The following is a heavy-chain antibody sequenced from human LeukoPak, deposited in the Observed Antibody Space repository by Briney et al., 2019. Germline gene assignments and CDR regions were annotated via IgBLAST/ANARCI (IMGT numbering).Heavy chain of an antibody. V-gene: IGHV3-49*04. Sequence: PGGSLRLSCSASGFTFGDHAMSWVRQAPGKGLDWVGFIRSKAYGGTTEYAASVRGRFTISRDDSTNIAYLQMNSLDTEDTAVYFCSRGPIGLWRHNGMDVWGQGTTVIVSS. CDR3: SRGPIGLWRHNGMDV. CDR1: GFTFGDHA. J-gene: IGHJ6*02. CDR2: IRSKAYGGTT. D-gene: IGHD3-10*01.